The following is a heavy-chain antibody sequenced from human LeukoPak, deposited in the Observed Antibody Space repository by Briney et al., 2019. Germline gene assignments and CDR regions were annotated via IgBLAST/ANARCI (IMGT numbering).Heavy chain of an antibody. J-gene: IGHJ4*02. CDR1: GGSFSGYY. V-gene: IGHV4-34*01. D-gene: IGHD2-21*02. CDR3: ARGVVVTAIQIDY. Sequence: SETLSLTCAVYGGSFSGYYWSWIRQPPGEGMEWIGEINHSGSTNYNPSLKSRVTISVDTSKNQFSLKLSSVTAADTAVYYCARGVVVTAIQIDYWGQGTLVTVSS. CDR2: INHSGST.